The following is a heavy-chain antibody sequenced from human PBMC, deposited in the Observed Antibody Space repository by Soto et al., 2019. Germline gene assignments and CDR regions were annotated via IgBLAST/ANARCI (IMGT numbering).Heavy chain of an antibody. Sequence: PGKGLEWMGRIDPSDSYTNYSPSFQGHVTISADKSISTAYLQWSSLKASDTAMYYCARYSSIVVVVAAKGGMDVWGQGTTVTVSS. CDR3: ARYSSIVVVVAAKGGMDV. J-gene: IGHJ6*02. V-gene: IGHV5-10-1*01. CDR2: IDPSDSYT. D-gene: IGHD2-15*01.